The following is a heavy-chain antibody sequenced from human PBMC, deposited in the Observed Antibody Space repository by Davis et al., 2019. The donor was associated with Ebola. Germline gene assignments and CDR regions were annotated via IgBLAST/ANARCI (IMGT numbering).Heavy chain of an antibody. Sequence: AASVKVSCKASGYSFTDGGISWVRQAPGQGLKWMGWPSDYNGNTNYDKKSQGRVTMTTDTSTITAYMGLRSLRSDDTAVYYCAREPMFYGMDVWCQGTTVTVSS. CDR3: AREPMFYGMDV. CDR1: GYSFTDGG. CDR2: PSDYNGNT. V-gene: IGHV1-18*01. D-gene: IGHD3-10*02. J-gene: IGHJ6*02.